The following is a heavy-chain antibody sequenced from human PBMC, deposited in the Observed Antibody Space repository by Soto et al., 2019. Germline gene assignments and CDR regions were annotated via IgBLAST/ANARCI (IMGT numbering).Heavy chain of an antibody. Sequence: QVQLVQSGAEVKKPGASVKVSCKASGYTFTSYDINWVRQATGQGLEWMGWMNPNSGNPGYAQKFQGRVTMTRNTSIRTAYMELSSLRSEDTAVYYCARRYSSSRGENWFDPWGQGTLVTVSS. J-gene: IGHJ5*02. CDR2: MNPNSGNP. CDR1: GYTFTSYD. V-gene: IGHV1-8*01. D-gene: IGHD6-6*01. CDR3: ARRYSSSRGENWFDP.